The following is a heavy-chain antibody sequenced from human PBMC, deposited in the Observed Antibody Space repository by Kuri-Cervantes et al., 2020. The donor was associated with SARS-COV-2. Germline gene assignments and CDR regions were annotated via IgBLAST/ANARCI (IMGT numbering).Heavy chain of an antibody. Sequence: GGSLRLSCEVSGFLFSASAIHWVRQASGKGLEWVGRVRGKANNYATAYAASVKGRFTISRDDSKNMAYLQMNSLRAEDTAVYYCARGPQLLSPEAFDIWGQGTMVTVSS. CDR1: GFLFSASA. D-gene: IGHD2-2*01. CDR3: ARGPQLLSPEAFDI. V-gene: IGHV3-73*01. J-gene: IGHJ3*02. CDR2: VRGKANNYAT.